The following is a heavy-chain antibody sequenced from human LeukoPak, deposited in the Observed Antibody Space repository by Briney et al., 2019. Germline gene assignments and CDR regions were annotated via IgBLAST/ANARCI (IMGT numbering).Heavy chain of an antibody. CDR3: ARLSVIVGAALEYYYYYMDV. V-gene: IGHV4-34*01. J-gene: IGHJ6*03. CDR1: GGTFSGYY. Sequence: LETLSLTCAVYGGTFSGYYRSWIRQPPGKRLEWVGESNDSGGTNYNPSLKSRVTISADKSKNQVSLRLTSVTAADTAVYYCARLSVIVGAALEYYYYYMDVWGQGTTVTVSS. D-gene: IGHD1-26*01. CDR2: SNDSGGT.